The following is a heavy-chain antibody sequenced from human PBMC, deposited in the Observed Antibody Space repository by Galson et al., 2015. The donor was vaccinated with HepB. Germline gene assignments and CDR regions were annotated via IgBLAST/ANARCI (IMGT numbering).Heavy chain of an antibody. CDR1: GFTFRSYA. CDR2: ISYDGHNE. J-gene: IGHJ5*02. D-gene: IGHD3-3*01. V-gene: IGHV3-30-3*01. Sequence: LRLSCATSGFTFRSYALHWVRQAPGKGLEWVSFISYDGHNESYVDSVKGRFIISRDNSKNTLYLQMNSLRPEDTALYYCAREQTAHDFGSAFFWLDPWGQGTLVTVSS. CDR3: AREQTAHDFGSAFFWLDP.